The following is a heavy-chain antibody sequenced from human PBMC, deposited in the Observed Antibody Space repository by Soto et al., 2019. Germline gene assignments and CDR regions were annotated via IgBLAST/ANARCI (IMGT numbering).Heavy chain of an antibody. J-gene: IGHJ4*02. V-gene: IGHV3-7*03. CDR2: IKHDTSEA. Sequence: GGSLRLSCFASGFKFSDYWMSWVRQAPGKGLEWVGNIKHDTSEAHYADSVKGRFTITRDNIKNFLFLQMNGLRSDDTASYYCARDGLLFSGPYRPSRFDYWGLGTLVTVSS. CDR3: ARDGLLFSGPYRPSRFDY. CDR1: GFKFSDYW. D-gene: IGHD3-16*02.